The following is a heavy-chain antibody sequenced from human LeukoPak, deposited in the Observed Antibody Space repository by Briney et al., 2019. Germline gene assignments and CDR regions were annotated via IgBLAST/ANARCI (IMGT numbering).Heavy chain of an antibody. CDR3: AKIRGDWPLYDY. CDR1: GFTFSLYW. J-gene: IGHJ4*02. CDR2: IKQDESEK. Sequence: GGSLRLSCAASGFTFSLYWMSWVRQAPGKGLEWVANIKQDESEKYYVGSVRGRFTISRDNAKNSLYLQMNSLSAEDTAVYYCAKIRGDWPLYDYWGQGTLVTVSS. V-gene: IGHV3-7*01. D-gene: IGHD3-10*01.